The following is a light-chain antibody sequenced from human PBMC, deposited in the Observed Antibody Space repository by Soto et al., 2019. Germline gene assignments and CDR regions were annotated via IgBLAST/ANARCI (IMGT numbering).Light chain of an antibody. J-gene: IGKJ1*01. CDR3: QQSGDSQWT. CDR2: AAS. Sequence: EIVLTQSPGTLSLSPGERATLSCRASQSIQFIYVAWYQQKPGQAPRLLINAASRRATGIPDRFSGSGSGMDFTLTISSLEPEDFAVYYCQQSGDSQWTFGQGTKVDIK. V-gene: IGKV3-20*01. CDR1: QSIQFIY.